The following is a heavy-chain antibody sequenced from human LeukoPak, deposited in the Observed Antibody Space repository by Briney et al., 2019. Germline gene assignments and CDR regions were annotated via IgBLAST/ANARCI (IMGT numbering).Heavy chain of an antibody. CDR2: ISSSSSYI. J-gene: IGHJ6*02. Sequence: GGSLRLSCAASGFTFSSYSMNWVRQAPGKGLEWVSSISSSSSYIYYADSVKGRFTISRDNAKNSLYLQMNSLRAEDTAVYYCARVAYYDILTGYYPLYYYGMDVWGQGTTVTVSS. CDR1: GFTFSSYS. CDR3: ARVAYYDILTGYYPLYYYGMDV. D-gene: IGHD3-9*01. V-gene: IGHV3-21*01.